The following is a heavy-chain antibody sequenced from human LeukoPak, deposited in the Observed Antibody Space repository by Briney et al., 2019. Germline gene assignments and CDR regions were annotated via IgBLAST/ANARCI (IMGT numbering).Heavy chain of an antibody. CDR1: GGSISSGGYY. J-gene: IGHJ6*03. D-gene: IGHD6-6*01. V-gene: IGHV4-30-2*01. Sequence: SQTLSLTCTVSGGSISSGGYYWSWIRQPPGKGLGWIGYIYHSGSTYYNPSLKSRVTISVDRSKNQFSLKLSSVTAADTAVYYCARAPGAYSSSSVYYYYYMDVWGKGTTVTVSS. CDR2: IYHSGST. CDR3: ARAPGAYSSSSVYYYYYMDV.